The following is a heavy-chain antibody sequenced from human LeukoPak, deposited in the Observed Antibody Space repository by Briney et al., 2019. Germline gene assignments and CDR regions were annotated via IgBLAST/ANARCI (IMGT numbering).Heavy chain of an antibody. J-gene: IGHJ4*02. Sequence: PSETLSLTCTVSGGFISPYYWSWIRQPPGKGLEWIGYIYYSGSTNYNPSLNSRVTISVDTSKNQFSLKLSSMTAADTAVYYCARHGGGGESYPRVFDYWGRGNLVTVSS. CDR1: GGFISPYY. V-gene: IGHV4-59*08. CDR2: IYYSGST. D-gene: IGHD1-26*01. CDR3: ARHGGGGESYPRVFDY.